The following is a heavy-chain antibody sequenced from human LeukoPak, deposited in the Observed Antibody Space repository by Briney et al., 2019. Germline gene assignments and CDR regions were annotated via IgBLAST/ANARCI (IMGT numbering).Heavy chain of an antibody. Sequence: GGSLRLSCAASGFTFSSYVMSWVRQAPGKGLEWVSYINHNAETIYYADSVKGRFTISRDNAKNVLYLQMNRLRDGDTAVYFCARDSDWAFDNWGQGTLVTVSS. D-gene: IGHD2-21*02. CDR2: INHNAETI. J-gene: IGHJ4*02. CDR3: ARDSDWAFDN. CDR1: GFTFSSYV. V-gene: IGHV3-48*02.